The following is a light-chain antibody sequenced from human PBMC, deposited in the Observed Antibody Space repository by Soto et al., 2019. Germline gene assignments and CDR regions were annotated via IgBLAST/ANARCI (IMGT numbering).Light chain of an antibody. Sequence: QSALTQPASVSGSPGQSITISCTGTSSDVGGYNSVSWYQQHPGKAPKLMIYEVSYRPSGVSNRFSGSKSGNTASLTISGLQAEYEADYYCSSYTSSSALVFGRGTKLTVL. V-gene: IGLV2-14*01. J-gene: IGLJ2*01. CDR2: EVS. CDR3: SSYTSSSALV. CDR1: SSDVGGYNS.